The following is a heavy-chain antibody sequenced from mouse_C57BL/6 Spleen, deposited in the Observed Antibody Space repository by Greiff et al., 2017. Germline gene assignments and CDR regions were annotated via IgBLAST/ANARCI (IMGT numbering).Heavy chain of an antibody. V-gene: IGHV7-1*01. CDR1: GFTFSDFY. J-gene: IGHJ4*01. CDR2: SRNKANDYTT. Sequence: EVQVVASGGGLVQSGRSLRLSCATSGFTFSDFYMEWVRQAPGKGLEWIAASRNKANDYTTEYSASVKGRFIVSRDTSQSILYLQMKALRAEDTAIYYCARDASNSPMDYWGQGTSVTVAA. D-gene: IGHD2-5*01. CDR3: ARDASNSPMDY.